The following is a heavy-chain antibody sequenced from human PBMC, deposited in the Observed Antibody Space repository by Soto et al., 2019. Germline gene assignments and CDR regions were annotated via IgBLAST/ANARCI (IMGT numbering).Heavy chain of an antibody. D-gene: IGHD6-6*01. J-gene: IGHJ4*02. V-gene: IGHV6-1*01. Sequence: SQTLSLTCAISGDSVSSNSAALNWIRQSPSRGLEWLGRTYYRSKWYNDYAVSVKSRITINPDTSKNQFSLQLNSVTPEDTAVYYCAREGRLAARPFDYWGQGTLVTVSS. CDR3: AREGRLAARPFDY. CDR2: TYYRSKWYN. CDR1: GDSVSSNSAA.